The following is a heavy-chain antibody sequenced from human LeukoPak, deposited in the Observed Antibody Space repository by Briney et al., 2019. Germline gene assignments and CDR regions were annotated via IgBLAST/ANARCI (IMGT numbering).Heavy chain of an antibody. CDR3: ARVLDYYYDSSGYYFGY. CDR1: GFTFSSYE. CDR2: ISSSSNTI. Sequence: GGSLRLSYAASGFTFSSYEMNWVRQAPGKGLEWVSYISSSSNTIYYADSVKGRFTISRDNAKKSLFLQMNSLRAEDTAVYYCARVLDYYYDSSGYYFGYWGQGTLVTVSS. J-gene: IGHJ4*02. V-gene: IGHV3-48*03. D-gene: IGHD3-22*01.